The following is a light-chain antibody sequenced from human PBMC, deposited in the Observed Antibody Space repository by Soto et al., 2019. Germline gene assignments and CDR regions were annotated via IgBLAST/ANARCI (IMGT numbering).Light chain of an antibody. CDR3: QQANSFPMA. CDR2: AAS. V-gene: IGKV1D-12*01. Sequence: IRMTQSPSSFSASTGDRVTITCRASQGISSYLAWYQQKPGKAPKLLIYAASSLQSGVPSRFSGSGSGTDFTLTISSLQPEDFATYYCQQANSFPMAFGQGTKVDIK. J-gene: IGKJ1*01. CDR1: QGISSY.